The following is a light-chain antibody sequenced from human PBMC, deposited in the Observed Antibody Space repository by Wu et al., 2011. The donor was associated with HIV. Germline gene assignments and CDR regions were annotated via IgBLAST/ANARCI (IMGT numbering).Light chain of an antibody. V-gene: IGKV3-20*01. CDR1: QTVSTD. Sequence: IVMTQSPATLSVSPGERASLSCRASQTVSTDFAWYQQKPGQAPRLLIYGASSRATGIPDRFSGSGSGTDFTLTISRLEPEDFAVYYCQQYGSTLPITFGQGHDWRL. CDR3: QQYGSTLPIT. J-gene: IGKJ5*01. CDR2: GAS.